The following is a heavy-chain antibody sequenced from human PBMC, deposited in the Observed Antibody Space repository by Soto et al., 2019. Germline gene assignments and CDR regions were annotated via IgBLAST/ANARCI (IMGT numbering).Heavy chain of an antibody. V-gene: IGHV4-4*02. CDR1: GASISSGDW. CDR2: IHRSGST. D-gene: IGHD4-4*01. CDR3: ANTVTN. J-gene: IGHJ4*02. Sequence: QVQLQESGPGLVNPSGTLSLTCAVSGASISSGDWWTWVRQPPGKGLEWIGEIHRSGSTNYSPSLKSRLTISIDRSRNHFSLDLNSVTAADTAVYYCANTVTNWGQGTLVTVSS.